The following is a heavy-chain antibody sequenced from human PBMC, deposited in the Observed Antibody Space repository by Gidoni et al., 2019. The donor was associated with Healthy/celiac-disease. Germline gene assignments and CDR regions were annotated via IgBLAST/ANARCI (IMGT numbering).Heavy chain of an antibody. Sequence: EVQLLELGGGLVQPGGSLRLSCAAPGFTFSIYAISWVRQAPGKGLEWFSAISGSGGSTYYADSVKGRFTISRDNSKNTLYLQMNSLRAEDTAVYYCAKDLPDYDILTGYSNNLDYWGQGTLVTVSS. V-gene: IGHV3-23*01. J-gene: IGHJ4*02. CDR1: GFTFSIYA. CDR3: AKDLPDYDILTGYSNNLDY. D-gene: IGHD3-9*01. CDR2: ISGSGGST.